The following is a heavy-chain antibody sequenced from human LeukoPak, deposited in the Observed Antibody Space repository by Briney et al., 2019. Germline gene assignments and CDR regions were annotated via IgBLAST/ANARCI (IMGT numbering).Heavy chain of an antibody. V-gene: IGHV4-31*03. D-gene: IGHD3-3*01. CDR3: ARTRSERHKLRGPSYDFWSGYSQWYYFDY. J-gene: IGHJ4*02. Sequence: SQTLSLTCTVSGGSISSGGYYCSWIRQHPGKGLEWIGYIYYSGSTYYNPSLKSRVTISVDTSKNQFSLKLSSVTAADTAVYYRARTRSERHKLRGPSYDFWSGYSQWYYFDYWGQGTLVTVSS. CDR1: GGSISSGGYY. CDR2: IYYSGST.